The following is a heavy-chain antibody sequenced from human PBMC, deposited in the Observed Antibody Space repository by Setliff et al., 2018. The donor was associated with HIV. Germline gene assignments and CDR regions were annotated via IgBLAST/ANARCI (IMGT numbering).Heavy chain of an antibody. Sequence: PSETLSLTCTLYGGSLTNYYWTWIRQSPEKGLEWIGEIVDSGSTNYSPSLKSRVTISLDTSKKQFSLRLNSVTAADTAIYYCALARDFWSGYHWGGSDGSWLDPWGPGTLVTVSS. J-gene: IGHJ5*02. V-gene: IGHV4-34*12. CDR2: IVDSGST. CDR1: GGSLTNYY. D-gene: IGHD3-3*01. CDR3: ALARDFWSGYHWGGSDGSWLDP.